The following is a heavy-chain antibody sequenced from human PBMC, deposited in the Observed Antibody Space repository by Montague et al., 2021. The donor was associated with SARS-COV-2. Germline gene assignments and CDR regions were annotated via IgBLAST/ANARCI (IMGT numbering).Heavy chain of an antibody. CDR3: ARDVYSSGTDGTADY. V-gene: IGHV3-30*04. CDR2: ISNDGNYT. D-gene: IGHD6-19*01. J-gene: IGHJ4*02. CDR1: GFTFSSYA. Sequence: SLRLSCAASGFTFSSYAMHWVRQAPGKGLVWVAAISNDGNYTTYADSVKGRFTISRDNSKSTLYLQLNSLRSEDTAIYYCARDVYSSGTDGTADYWGQGTLVTVSS.